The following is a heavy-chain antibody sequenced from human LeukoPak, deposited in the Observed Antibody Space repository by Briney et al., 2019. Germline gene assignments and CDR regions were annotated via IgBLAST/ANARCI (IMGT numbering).Heavy chain of an antibody. CDR2: ISAYNGNT. D-gene: IGHD3-22*01. J-gene: IGHJ4*02. CDR3: ARSAAYYYDSSGYYSLFDY. Sequence: ASVKVSCKASGGTFSSYTLSWVRQAPGQGLEWMGWISAYNGNTNYAQKLQGRVTMTTDTSTSTAYMELRSLRSDDTAVYYCARSAAYYYDSSGYYSLFDYWGQGTLVTVSS. CDR1: GGTFSSYT. V-gene: IGHV1-18*01.